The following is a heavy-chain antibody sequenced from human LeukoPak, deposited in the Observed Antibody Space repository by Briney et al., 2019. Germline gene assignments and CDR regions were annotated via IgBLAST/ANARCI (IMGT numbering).Heavy chain of an antibody. Sequence: ASVKVSCKASGYTFTSYDINWVRQATGQGLEWMGWVNPNSGNTGYAQKVQGRVTMPRYTSTSTFYMELRSLRSEDTAVYYCARDPFDSYGGAYYYYGFDVWGPGTTVTVSS. V-gene: IGHV1-8*01. D-gene: IGHD4-23*01. CDR2: VNPNSGNT. J-gene: IGHJ6*02. CDR3: ARDPFDSYGGAYYYYGFDV. CDR1: GYTFTSYD.